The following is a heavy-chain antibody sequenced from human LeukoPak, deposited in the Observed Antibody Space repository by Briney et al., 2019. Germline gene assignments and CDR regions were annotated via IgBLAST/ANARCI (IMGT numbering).Heavy chain of an antibody. CDR1: GGSFSGYY. V-gene: IGHV4-34*01. D-gene: IGHD3-10*01. CDR3: ARGPYYYYGSGSPLDY. Sequence: PSETLSLTCAVYGGSFSGYYWSWIRQPPGKGLEWIGEINHSGSTNYNPSLKSRVTISVDTSKNQFSLRLSSVTAADTAVYYCARGPYYYYGSGSPLDYWGQGTLVTVSS. CDR2: INHSGST. J-gene: IGHJ4*02.